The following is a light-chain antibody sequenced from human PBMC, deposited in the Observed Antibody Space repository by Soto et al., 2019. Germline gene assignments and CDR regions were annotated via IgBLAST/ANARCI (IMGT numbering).Light chain of an antibody. CDR1: SSDVGAYNY. V-gene: IGLV2-8*01. CDR2: EVT. Sequence: QSALTQPPSASGSPGQSVTISCTGTSSDVGAYNYVSWYQQYPGKAPKLMIYEVTKRPSGVPDRFSGSKSGNTASLTVSGLQAEDEADYYCTSYVGNDIWVFGGGTKGTVL. CDR3: TSYVGNDIWV. J-gene: IGLJ3*02.